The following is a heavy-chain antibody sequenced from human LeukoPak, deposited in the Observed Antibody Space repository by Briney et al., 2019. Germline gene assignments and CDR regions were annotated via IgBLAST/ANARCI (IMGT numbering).Heavy chain of an antibody. D-gene: IGHD3-10*01. CDR2: INGDGSTT. CDR1: GFTFSDYY. CDR3: AEAASVRGVSY. Sequence: GGPLRLSCAASGFTFSDYYMSWIRQAPGKGPLWVSHINGDGSTTNYADSVKGRFTISRDNAKNTLYLQMNSLRAEDTAVYYCAEAASVRGVSYWGQGTLVTVSS. V-gene: IGHV3-74*01. J-gene: IGHJ4*02.